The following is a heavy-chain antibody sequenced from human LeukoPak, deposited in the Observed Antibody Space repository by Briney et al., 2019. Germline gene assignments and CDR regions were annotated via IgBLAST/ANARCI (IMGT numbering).Heavy chain of an antibody. Sequence: PSETLSLTCAVYGGSFSGYYWSWIRQPPGKGLEWIGEINHSGSTNYNPSLKSRVTISVDTSKNQFSLKLSSVTAADTAVYYCARADTIFGVVKNRWFDPWGQGTLVTVSS. V-gene: IGHV4-34*01. CDR1: GGSFSGYY. J-gene: IGHJ5*02. CDR2: INHSGST. CDR3: ARADTIFGVVKNRWFDP. D-gene: IGHD3-3*01.